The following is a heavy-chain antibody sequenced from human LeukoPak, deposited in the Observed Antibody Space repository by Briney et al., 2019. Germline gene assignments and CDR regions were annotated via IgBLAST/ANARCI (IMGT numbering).Heavy chain of an antibody. CDR3: ARDSDSDAFDI. Sequence: SETLSLTCTVSGGSISSYYWSWIRQPPGKGLEWIGYIYYSGSTNYNPSLKSRVTMSVDTSKNQFSLKLTSVTAADTALYYCARDSDSDAFDIWGQGTMVTVSS. D-gene: IGHD5-18*01. CDR2: IYYSGST. CDR1: GGSISSYY. V-gene: IGHV4-59*12. J-gene: IGHJ3*02.